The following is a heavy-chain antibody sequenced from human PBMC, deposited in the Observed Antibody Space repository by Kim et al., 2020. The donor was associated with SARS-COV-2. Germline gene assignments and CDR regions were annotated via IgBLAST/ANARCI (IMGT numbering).Heavy chain of an antibody. Sequence: GGSLRLSCVASGFTFSSYSMNWVRQAPGKGLEWVSSISSSSSYIYYADSVKGRFTISRDNAKNSLYLQMNSLRAEDTAVYYCARDMVRGVRHYFDYWGQGTLVTVSS. CDR1: GFTFSSYS. D-gene: IGHD3-10*01. J-gene: IGHJ4*02. V-gene: IGHV3-21*01. CDR2: ISSSSSYI. CDR3: ARDMVRGVRHYFDY.